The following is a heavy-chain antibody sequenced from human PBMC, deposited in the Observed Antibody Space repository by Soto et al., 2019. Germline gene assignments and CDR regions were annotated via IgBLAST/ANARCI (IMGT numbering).Heavy chain of an antibody. CDR1: GGSLSSYY. J-gene: IGHJ5*02. CDR3: GSVRPSGYVLS. V-gene: IGHV4-59*01. D-gene: IGHD6-25*01. Sequence: ETLSLTCTVSGGSLSSYYWTWIRQSPGKGLEWIGYVYFSGNTNYNPSLKSRVTVSIDTSKNQFSLRLASVTAADTAFYYCGSVRPSGYVLSWGQGTLVTVSS. CDR2: VYFSGNT.